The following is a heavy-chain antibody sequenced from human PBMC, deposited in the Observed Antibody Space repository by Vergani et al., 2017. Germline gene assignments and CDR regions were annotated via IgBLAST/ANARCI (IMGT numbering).Heavy chain of an antibody. CDR3: ARAYGRYDWFDY. V-gene: IGHV3-23*01. CDR2: ISGQNFRT. CDR1: GFTFSTYA. D-gene: IGHD1-20*01. J-gene: IGHJ4*01. Sequence: DVQLLESGGGLVQPGGSLRLSCAASGFTFSTYAMTWVRQAPGKGLEWVSGISGQNFRTHYADSVKGRFTISRDDSKNTVYLQINSLRAEDTAVYYCARAYGRYDWFDYWGQRTLVTVSS.